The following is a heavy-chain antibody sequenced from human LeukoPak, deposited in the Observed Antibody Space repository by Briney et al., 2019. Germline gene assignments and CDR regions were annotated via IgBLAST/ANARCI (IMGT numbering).Heavy chain of an antibody. CDR2: IRPDGSEQ. J-gene: IGHJ4*02. V-gene: IGHV3-7*01. D-gene: IGHD4-11*01. CDR1: GFTFTNFW. Sequence: PGGSLRLSCAASGFTFTNFWMNWIRRAPGRGLEWVANIRPDGSEQFYVDSVKGRFTISRDNAKNSGYLQMNSLRADDTAVYYCAGRDSARNPWAYWGQGTLVTVST. CDR3: AGRDSARNPWAY.